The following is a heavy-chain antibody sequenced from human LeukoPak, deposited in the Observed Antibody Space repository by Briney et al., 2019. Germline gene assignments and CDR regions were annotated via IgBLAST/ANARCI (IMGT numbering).Heavy chain of an antibody. CDR1: GGSISSYY. V-gene: IGHV4-59*12. J-gene: IGHJ6*02. CDR3: ARGPQQQLVVYYYYGMDV. CDR2: IYYSGST. D-gene: IGHD6-13*01. Sequence: PSETLSLTCTVSGGSISSYYWSWIRQPPGKGLEWIGYIYYSGSTNYNPSLKSRVTISVDTSKNQFSLKLSSVTAADTAAYYCARGPQQQLVVYYYYGMDVWGQGTTVTVSS.